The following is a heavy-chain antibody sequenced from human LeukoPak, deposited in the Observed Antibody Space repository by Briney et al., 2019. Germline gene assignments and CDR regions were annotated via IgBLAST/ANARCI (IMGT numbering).Heavy chain of an antibody. J-gene: IGHJ4*02. CDR1: GGSLSSYY. D-gene: IGHD6-13*01. CDR2: IYYSGST. Sequence: SETLSLTCTVSGGSLSSYYWSWIRQPRGKGLEWIGYIYYSGSTNYNPSLKSRVTISVDTSKNQFSLKLSSVTAADTAVYYCARTYQSSSWANSEYWGQGTLVTVSS. CDR3: ARTYQSSSWANSEY. V-gene: IGHV4-59*01.